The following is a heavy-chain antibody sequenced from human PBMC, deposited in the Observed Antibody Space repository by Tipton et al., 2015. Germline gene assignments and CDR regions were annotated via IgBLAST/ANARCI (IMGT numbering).Heavy chain of an antibody. J-gene: IGHJ6*02. CDR2: IHYSGST. V-gene: IGHV4-59*01. CDR1: GASLSNYY. CDR3: ARDLEHGMDV. D-gene: IGHD5-24*01. Sequence: GLVKPSETLSLTCTVSGASLSNYYWNWIRQPPGKELEWIGYIHYSGSTNYNPSLKSRVTISVDTSKTQFSLHLSSVTAADTAIYYCARDLEHGMDVWGHGTTVTVSS.